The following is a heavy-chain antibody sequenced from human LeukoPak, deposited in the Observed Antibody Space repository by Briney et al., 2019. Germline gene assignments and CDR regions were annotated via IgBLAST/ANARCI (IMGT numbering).Heavy chain of an antibody. Sequence: GGSLRLSCAASGFTFSSYSMNWVRQAPGKGLEWVSSISSSSSYIYYADSVKGRYTISRDNAKNSLYLQMNSLRAEDTAVYYCARFRAAANYYYYYMDVWGKGTTVTVSS. D-gene: IGHD6-13*01. CDR3: ARFRAAANYYYYYMDV. CDR1: GFTFSSYS. CDR2: ISSSSSYI. J-gene: IGHJ6*03. V-gene: IGHV3-21*01.